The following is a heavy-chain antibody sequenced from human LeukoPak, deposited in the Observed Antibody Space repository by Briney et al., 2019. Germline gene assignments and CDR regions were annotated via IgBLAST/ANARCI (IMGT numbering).Heavy chain of an antibody. V-gene: IGHV4-59*01. J-gene: IGHJ6*03. CDR2: IYYSGST. CDR3: AGPQKYYMDV. CDR1: GGSISSYY. Sequence: SETLSLTCTVSGGSISSYYWSWIRQPPGKGLEWIGYIYYSGSTNYNPSLKSRVTISVDTSKNQFSLKLSSVTAADTAVYYCAGPQKYYMDVWGKGTTVTISS.